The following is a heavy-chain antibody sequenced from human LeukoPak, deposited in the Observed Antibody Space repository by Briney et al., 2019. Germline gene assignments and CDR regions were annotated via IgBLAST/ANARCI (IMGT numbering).Heavy chain of an antibody. CDR2: ISSNGGST. Sequence: GGSLRLSCSASGFTFSSYAMHWVRQAPGKGLEYVSAISSNGGSTYYADSVKGRFTISRDNSKNTLYLQMISLRAEDTAVYYCVKDPVDTAMVSFDYWGQGTLVTVSS. V-gene: IGHV3-64D*06. D-gene: IGHD5-18*01. J-gene: IGHJ4*02. CDR3: VKDPVDTAMVSFDY. CDR1: GFTFSSYA.